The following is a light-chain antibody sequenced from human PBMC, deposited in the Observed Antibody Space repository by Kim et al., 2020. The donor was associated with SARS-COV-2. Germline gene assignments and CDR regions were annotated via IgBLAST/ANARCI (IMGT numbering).Light chain of an antibody. V-gene: IGKV3-15*01. CDR1: QNIYTN. CDR3: QQYNTWPRK. CDR2: GTS. Sequence: EIVMTQSPATLSVSPGERATLSCRASQNIYTNLAWYQQKPGQAPRVVMYGTSTRAAGVPARFSGSGSGTAFTLTISSLQSEDFAVYYCQQYNTWPRKFGQGTKVDIK. J-gene: IGKJ1*01.